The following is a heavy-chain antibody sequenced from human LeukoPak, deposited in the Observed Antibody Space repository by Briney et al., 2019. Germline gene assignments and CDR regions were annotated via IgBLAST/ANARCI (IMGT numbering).Heavy chain of an antibody. J-gene: IGHJ5*02. CDR3: ARDRDYGDYNWFDP. CDR1: GGSISSGGYY. D-gene: IGHD4-17*01. V-gene: IGHV4-31*03. Sequence: SETLSLTCTVSGGSISSGGYYWSWIHQHPGKGLEWVGYIYYSGSTYYNPSLNSRVTIPVDTSKNQFSLKLTPVTAADTAVYYCARDRDYGDYNWFDPWGQGTLVTVSS. CDR2: IYYSGST.